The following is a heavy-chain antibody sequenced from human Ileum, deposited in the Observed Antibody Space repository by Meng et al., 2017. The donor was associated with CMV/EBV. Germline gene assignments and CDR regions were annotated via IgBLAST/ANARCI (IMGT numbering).Heavy chain of an antibody. CDR3: TRIIVSRGYSFDY. D-gene: IGHD5-18*01. V-gene: IGHV1-2*02. CDR1: GYTFTNNI. Sequence: QVELCQSGAEMKNPGASVKVSCKTSGYTFTNNIMNWVRQAPGQGLEWMGWINPNSGSTNYAQKFQGRVTMTRDTSISTAYMELNRPTSDDTAMYFCTRIIVSRGYSFDYWGQGTLVTVSS. J-gene: IGHJ4*02. CDR2: INPNSGST.